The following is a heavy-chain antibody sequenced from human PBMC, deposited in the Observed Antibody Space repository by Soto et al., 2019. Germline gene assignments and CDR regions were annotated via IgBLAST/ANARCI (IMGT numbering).Heavy chain of an antibody. Sequence: PSETLSLTCAVSGGSISSSNWWSWGRQPPGKGLEWIGEIYHSGSTNYNPSLKSRGTISVDKCKKQFSLKLSSVTAAETAVDYCPSAPHPYSYPSSGYFHYFDYWGQGTLVTVSS. CDR3: PSAPHPYSYPSSGYFHYFDY. CDR2: IYHSGST. D-gene: IGHD3-22*01. V-gene: IGHV4-4*02. CDR1: GGSISSSNW. J-gene: IGHJ4*02.